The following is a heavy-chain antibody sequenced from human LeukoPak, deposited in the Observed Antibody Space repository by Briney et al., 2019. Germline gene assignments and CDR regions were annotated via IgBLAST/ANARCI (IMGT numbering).Heavy chain of an antibody. D-gene: IGHD2-2*02. J-gene: IGHJ4*02. CDR2: IRQDGSEK. CDR1: GFTFSSYW. V-gene: IGHV3-7*01. CDR3: ARGGSYRRVFTDY. Sequence: GGSLRLSCAASGFTFSSYWMSWVRQAPGKGLEWVANIRQDGSEKYCVDSVKGRFTISRENAKNAVYLQMNNRRAEDTAVYYCARGGSYRRVFTDYWGQGTLVTVSS.